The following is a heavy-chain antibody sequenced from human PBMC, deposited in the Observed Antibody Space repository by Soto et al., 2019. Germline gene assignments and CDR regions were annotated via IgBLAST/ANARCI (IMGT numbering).Heavy chain of an antibody. D-gene: IGHD7-27*01. J-gene: IGHJ4*02. Sequence: PGGSLRLSCAASGFIFSSFGMHWVRQAPGKGLEWVAHIWYDGSNTYYADSVKGRFTISRDNSGNTLYLQMNSLRAEDTAVYHCVRDLLGSGGHFDYWGQGTPVTVSS. CDR2: IWYDGSNT. V-gene: IGHV3-33*01. CDR1: GFIFSSFG. CDR3: VRDLLGSGGHFDY.